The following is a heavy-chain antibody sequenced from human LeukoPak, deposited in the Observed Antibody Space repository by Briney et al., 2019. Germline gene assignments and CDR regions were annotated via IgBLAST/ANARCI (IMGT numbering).Heavy chain of an antibody. CDR1: GYTFSSHY. D-gene: IGHD3-22*01. J-gene: IGHJ4*02. CDR3: ARAMFYFDSSGYWPSGY. CDR2: INPSGGST. V-gene: IGHV1-46*01. Sequence: GASVKVSCKASGYTFSSHYMHWVRQAPGQGLEWMGIINPSGGSTSYAQKFQGRVTMTRDTSTSTVYMELSSLRSEDAAVYYCARAMFYFDSSGYWPSGYWGQGTLVTVSS.